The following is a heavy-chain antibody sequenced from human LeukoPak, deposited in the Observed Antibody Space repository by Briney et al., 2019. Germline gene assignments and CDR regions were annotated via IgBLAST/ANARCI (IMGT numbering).Heavy chain of an antibody. CDR1: GYTFTGYY. D-gene: IGHD2/OR15-2a*01. Sequence: ASVKVSCKASGYTFTGYYVHWVRQAPGQGLEWMGWINPNSGGTNYAQKFQGRVTMTRDTSISTAYMELSRLRSDDTAVYYCARSPGLLDYYYGMDVWGQGTTVTVSS. J-gene: IGHJ6*02. V-gene: IGHV1-2*02. CDR2: INPNSGGT. CDR3: ARSPGLLDYYYGMDV.